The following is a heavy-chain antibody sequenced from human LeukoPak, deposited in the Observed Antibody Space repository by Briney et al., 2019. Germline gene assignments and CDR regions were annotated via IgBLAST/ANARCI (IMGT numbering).Heavy chain of an antibody. D-gene: IGHD6-13*01. J-gene: IGHJ5*02. V-gene: IGHV1-8*01. CDR2: MNPNSGNT. Sequence: ASVKVSCKASGYTFTSYDINWVRQATRQGLEWMGWMNPNSGNTGYAQKFQGRVTMTRNTSISTAYMELSSLRSEDTAVYYCARRGRIAAAGRVNWFDPWGQGTLVTVSS. CDR3: ARRGRIAAAGRVNWFDP. CDR1: GYTFTSYD.